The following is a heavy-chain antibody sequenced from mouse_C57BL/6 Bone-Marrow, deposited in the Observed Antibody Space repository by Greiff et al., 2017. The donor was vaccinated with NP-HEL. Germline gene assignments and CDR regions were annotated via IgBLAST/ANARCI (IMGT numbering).Heavy chain of an antibody. D-gene: IGHD1-1*01. CDR1: GYSITSGYY. J-gene: IGHJ1*03. CDR2: ISYDGSN. Sequence: EVKLEESGPGLVKPSQSLSLTCSVTGYSITSGYYWNWIRQFPGNKLEWMGYISYDGSNNYNPSLKNRISITRDTSKNQFFLKLNSVTTEDTATYYCARKGEQIYYYGRRYFDVWGTGTTVTVSS. CDR3: ARKGEQIYYYGRRYFDV. V-gene: IGHV3-6*01.